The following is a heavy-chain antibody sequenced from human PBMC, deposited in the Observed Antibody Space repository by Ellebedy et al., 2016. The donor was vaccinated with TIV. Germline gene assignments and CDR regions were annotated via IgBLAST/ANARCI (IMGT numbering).Heavy chain of an antibody. D-gene: IGHD2-15*01. CDR3: ARDRGSDDPIDN. J-gene: IGHJ4*02. V-gene: IGHV3-74*01. Sequence: DSVEGRFTISRDKSKSTMYMQMDSLRVEDSGVYYCARDRGSDDPIDNWGQGTRVTVSS.